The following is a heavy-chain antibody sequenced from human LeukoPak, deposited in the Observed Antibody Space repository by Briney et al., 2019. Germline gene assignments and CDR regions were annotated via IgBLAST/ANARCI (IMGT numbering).Heavy chain of an antibody. D-gene: IGHD1-7*01. V-gene: IGHV4-59*01. CDR2: IYYRGIT. J-gene: IGHJ6*03. CDR1: GGSISSYY. Sequence: SETLSLTYTVAGGSISSYYWNWIRQPPGKGLEWNGYIYYRGITNYNPSLESRVTISVDTSKDQFSLRLSSVTAADTAIYYCARGTRETYYYYYMDVWGKGTTVTVSS. CDR3: ARGTRETYYYYYMDV.